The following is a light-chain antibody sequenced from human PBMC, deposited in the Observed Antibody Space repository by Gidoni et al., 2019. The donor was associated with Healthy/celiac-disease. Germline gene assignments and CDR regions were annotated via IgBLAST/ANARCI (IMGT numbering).Light chain of an antibody. J-gene: IGKJ1*01. Sequence: IVLTQSPGTLSFSPGESATLSCRASQRVSSSYLAWYQQKPGQAPRLLIYGASSRATGIPDRFSGSGSGTDFTLTISRLEPEDFAVYYCQQYGSSFWTFGQGTKVEIK. CDR2: GAS. CDR3: QQYGSSFWT. CDR1: QRVSSSY. V-gene: IGKV3-20*01.